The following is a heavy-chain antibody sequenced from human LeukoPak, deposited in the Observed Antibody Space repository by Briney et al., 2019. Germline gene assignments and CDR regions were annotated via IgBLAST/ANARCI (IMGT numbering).Heavy chain of an antibody. V-gene: IGHV3-43*02. CDR3: AKGQTSRGATPDDAFDI. CDR1: GFTFDDYA. Sequence: PGGSLRLSCAASGFTFDDYAMHWVRQAPGKGLEWVSLISGDGGSTYYADSVKGRFTISRDNSKNSLYLQMNSLRTEDTALYYCAKGQTSRGATPDDAFDIWGQGTMVTVSS. D-gene: IGHD3-10*01. J-gene: IGHJ3*02. CDR2: ISGDGGST.